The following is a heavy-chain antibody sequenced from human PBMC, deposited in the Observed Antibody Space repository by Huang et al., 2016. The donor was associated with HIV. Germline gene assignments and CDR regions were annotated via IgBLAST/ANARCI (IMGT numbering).Heavy chain of an antibody. CDR1: GYTLTELS. D-gene: IGHD2-21*01. V-gene: IGHV1-24*01. J-gene: IGHJ3*02. Sequence: QVQLVQSGAEVKKPGASVKVSCKVSGYTLTELSIHWVRQAPGKGLEWVGGSPPEHGETIDAHNFQGRVTMTEDTSTDTAYMELHSLRPEDTAVYYCAAGYDTYYDIWGQGTMVIASS. CDR3: AAGYDTYYDI. CDR2: SPPEHGET.